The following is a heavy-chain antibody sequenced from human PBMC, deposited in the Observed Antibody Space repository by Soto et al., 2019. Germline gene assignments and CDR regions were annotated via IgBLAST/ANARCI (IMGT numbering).Heavy chain of an antibody. CDR1: GGSISSHY. CDR2: IYYRGNT. J-gene: IGHJ6*02. D-gene: IGHD1-26*01. V-gene: IGHV4-59*11. CDR3: TRDGREASGIDV. Sequence: QVQLEESGPGLVKPSETLSLTCTFSGGSISSHYWSWVRQAPGKGLERIGSIYYRGNTFYNPSLKSRGTISVDTSNNQFSLKLDAVTPADTAVYYCTRDGREASGIDVWGQGTAVTVSS.